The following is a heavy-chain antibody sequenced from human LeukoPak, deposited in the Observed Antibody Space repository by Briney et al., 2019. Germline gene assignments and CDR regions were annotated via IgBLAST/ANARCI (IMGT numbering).Heavy chain of an antibody. CDR1: GFTFSTNA. CDR3: AKDILRWAFDY. CDR2: FGGTGGDI. J-gene: IGHJ4*02. D-gene: IGHD4-23*01. V-gene: IGHV3-23*01. Sequence: GGSLRLSCAASGFTFSTNAMAWVRRAPGKGLEWVSAFGGTGGDINYADSVKGRFTISRDNSKGILYLQMNSLRAEDTAVYYCAKDILRWAFDYWGQGILVTVSS.